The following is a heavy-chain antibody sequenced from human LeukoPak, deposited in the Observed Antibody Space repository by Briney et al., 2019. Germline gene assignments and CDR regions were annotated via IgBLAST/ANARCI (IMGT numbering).Heavy chain of an antibody. CDR2: ISYDGSNK. V-gene: IGHV3-30-3*01. J-gene: IGHJ5*02. Sequence: GGSLRLSCAASGFTFSSYAMHWVRQAPGKRLEGVAVISYDGSNKYYADSVKGRFTISRDNSKNTLYLQMNSLRAEDTAVYYCARGGPDYGDYEWFDPWGQGTLVTVSS. D-gene: IGHD4-17*01. CDR1: GFTFSSYA. CDR3: ARGGPDYGDYEWFDP.